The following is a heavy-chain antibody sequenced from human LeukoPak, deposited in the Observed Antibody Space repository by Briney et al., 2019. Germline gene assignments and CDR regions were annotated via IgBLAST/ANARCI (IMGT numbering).Heavy chain of an antibody. CDR2: TYSGGST. D-gene: IGHD5-12*01. Sequence: GGSLRLSCVASGFTVSSNYMSWVRQAPGKGLEWVSVTYSGGSTYYADSVKGRFTISRDNSKNTLYLQMNSLRAEDTAVYYCARDAVVDATAYYYYGMDVWGQGTTVTVSS. CDR3: ARDAVVDATAYYYYGMDV. CDR1: GFTVSSNY. J-gene: IGHJ6*02. V-gene: IGHV3-66*01.